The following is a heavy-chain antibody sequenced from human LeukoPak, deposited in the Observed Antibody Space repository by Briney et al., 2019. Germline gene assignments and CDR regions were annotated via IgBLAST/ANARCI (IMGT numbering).Heavy chain of an antibody. CDR3: VRSMSGGNDF. D-gene: IGHD3-3*01. V-gene: IGHV3-74*01. CDR1: GFTFSNYW. CDR2: INTDGGRT. J-gene: IGHJ4*02. Sequence: GGSLRPSCAGSGFTFSNYWVHWVRQAPGKGLVWVSRINTDGGRTDYADSVRGRFTISRDNAKNTLSLQMNSLTAEDTAVYYCVRSMSGGNDFWGQGTLVTVSS.